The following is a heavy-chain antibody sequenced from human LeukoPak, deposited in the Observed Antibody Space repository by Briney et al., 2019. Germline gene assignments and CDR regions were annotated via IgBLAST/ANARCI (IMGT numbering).Heavy chain of an antibody. CDR1: GGTFSSYA. J-gene: IGHJ6*03. Sequence: ASVKVSCKASGGTFSSYAISWVRQAPGQGLEWMGGIIPIFGTANYAQKFQGRVTITADESTSTAYMELSSLRSEDTAVYYCARLSPPDDYGDYYYYYMDVWGKGTTVTVSS. D-gene: IGHD4-17*01. V-gene: IGHV1-69*13. CDR3: ARLSPPDDYGDYYYYYMDV. CDR2: IIPIFGTA.